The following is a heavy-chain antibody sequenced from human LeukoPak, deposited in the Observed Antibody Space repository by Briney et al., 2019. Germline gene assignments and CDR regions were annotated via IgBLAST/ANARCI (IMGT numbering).Heavy chain of an antibody. J-gene: IGHJ4*02. CDR2: IWYDGSNK. Sequence: PGGSLRLSCAASGFPFSSYGMHWVRQAPGKGLEWVAVIWYDGSNKYYADSVKGRFTISRDNSKNTLYLQMNSLRAEDTAVYYCAKQVDTAMVDYWGQGTLVTVSS. V-gene: IGHV3-33*06. D-gene: IGHD5-18*01. CDR1: GFPFSSYG. CDR3: AKQVDTAMVDY.